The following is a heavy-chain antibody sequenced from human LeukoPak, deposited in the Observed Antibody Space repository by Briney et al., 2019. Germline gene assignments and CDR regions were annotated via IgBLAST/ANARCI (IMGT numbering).Heavy chain of an antibody. CDR2: ISGSGGGT. D-gene: IGHD3-22*01. Sequence: GGSLRLSCAASGFTFSSYAMSWVRQAPGKGLEWVSAISGSGGGTYYADSVKGRFTISRDNSKNTLYLQMNSLRAEDTAVYYCAKDYPGVVVISYYFDYWGQGTLVTVSS. CDR3: AKDYPGVVVISYYFDY. J-gene: IGHJ4*02. CDR1: GFTFSSYA. V-gene: IGHV3-23*01.